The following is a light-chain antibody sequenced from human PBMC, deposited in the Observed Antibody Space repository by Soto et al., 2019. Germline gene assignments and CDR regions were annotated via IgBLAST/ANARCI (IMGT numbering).Light chain of an antibody. Sequence: QSVLTQPPSASGTPGQRVTISCSGSSSNIGSNTVNWYQQLPGTAPKLLIYSNNQRPSGVPVRFSGSKSGTSASLAISGLQSEDEADYYCAAWDDSLSVVFGGGTKVTVL. CDR1: SSNIGSNT. V-gene: IGLV1-44*01. CDR2: SNN. J-gene: IGLJ2*01. CDR3: AAWDDSLSVV.